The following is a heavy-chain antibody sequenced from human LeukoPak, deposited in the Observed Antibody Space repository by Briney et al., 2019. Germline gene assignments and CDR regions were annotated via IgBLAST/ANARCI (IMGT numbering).Heavy chain of an antibody. D-gene: IGHD2-21*01. CDR1: GFTFSDYY. Sequence: PGVSLRLSCAASGFTFSDYYMSWIRQAPGKGLEWVSYISSGCSTIYYADSVKGRFTISRDNAKNSLYLQMNSLRAEDTAVYYCARHLVVATYDYWGQGTLVTVSS. CDR2: ISSGCSTI. J-gene: IGHJ4*02. V-gene: IGHV3-11*01. CDR3: ARHLVVATYDY.